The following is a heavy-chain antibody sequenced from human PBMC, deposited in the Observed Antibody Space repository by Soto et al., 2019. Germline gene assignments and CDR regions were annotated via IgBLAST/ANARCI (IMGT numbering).Heavy chain of an antibody. CDR2: AYHNGLT. D-gene: IGHD6-19*01. Sequence: PSETLSLTCGVSGDSVTGNVWWGWVRQPPGKGLEWIGEAYHNGLTDYNPSLKSRVTMSVDTSKNEFSLKLTSLTAADTAIYYCARDAAVPGESDRFDYWGQGTLVTVSS. V-gene: IGHV4-4*02. J-gene: IGHJ4*02. CDR3: ARDAAVPGESDRFDY. CDR1: GDSVTGNVW.